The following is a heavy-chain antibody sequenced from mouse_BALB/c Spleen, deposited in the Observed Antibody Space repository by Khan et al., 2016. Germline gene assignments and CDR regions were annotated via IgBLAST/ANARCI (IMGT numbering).Heavy chain of an antibody. Sequence: VQLKESGGGLVQPGGSLKLSCAASGFTFSTYAMSWVRQTPDKRLELVATINSNGGSTYYPDNVKRRFTISRANAKNTLYLQISSLNSENTAMYYCARVRQAVDYWGQGTSVTVSS. CDR3: ARVRQAVDY. CDR1: GFTFSTYA. V-gene: IGHV5-6-3*01. D-gene: IGHD2-14*01. J-gene: IGHJ4*01. CDR2: INSNGGST.